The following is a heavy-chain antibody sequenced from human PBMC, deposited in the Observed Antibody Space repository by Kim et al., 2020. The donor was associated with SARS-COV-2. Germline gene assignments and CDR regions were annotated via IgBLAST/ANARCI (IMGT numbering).Heavy chain of an antibody. CDR2: IYSGGSST. Sequence: GGSLRLSCAASGFTFSSYAMSWVRQAPGKGLEWVSVIYSGGSSTYYADSVKGRFTISRDNSKNTLYLQMNSLRAEDTAVYYCAKACWGELCFDYWGQGTLVTVSS. J-gene: IGHJ4*02. CDR1: GFTFSSYA. CDR3: AKACWGELCFDY. V-gene: IGHV3-23*03. D-gene: IGHD1-26*01.